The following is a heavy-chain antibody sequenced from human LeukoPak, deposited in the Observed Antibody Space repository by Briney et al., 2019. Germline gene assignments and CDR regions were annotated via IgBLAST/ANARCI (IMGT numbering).Heavy chain of an antibody. Sequence: ASVKVSCKASGGTFSSYAISGVRQAPGQGLEWMGGIIPIFGTANYAQKFQGRVTITADKSTSTAYMELSSLRSEDTAVHYCARDPPEYCSSTSCYADGWGQGTLVTVSS. V-gene: IGHV1-69*06. J-gene: IGHJ4*02. D-gene: IGHD2-2*01. CDR1: GGTFSSYA. CDR2: IIPIFGTA. CDR3: ARDPPEYCSSTSCYADG.